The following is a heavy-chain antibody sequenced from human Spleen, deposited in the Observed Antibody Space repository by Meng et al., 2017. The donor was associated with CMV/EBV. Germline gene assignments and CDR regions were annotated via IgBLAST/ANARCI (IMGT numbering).Heavy chain of an antibody. CDR2: IYYMGKT. J-gene: IGHJ6*02. CDR1: GGSVSSYY. Sequence: GSLRLSCTVSGGSVSSYYWTWIRQPPGKGLEWIGYIYYMGKTDYNPSLKSRVTISIDTSKNQFSLRVSSVTAADTAVYYCARDSAWGYCGMDVWGQGTTVTVSS. V-gene: IGHV4-59*02. D-gene: IGHD3-16*01. CDR3: ARDSAWGYCGMDV.